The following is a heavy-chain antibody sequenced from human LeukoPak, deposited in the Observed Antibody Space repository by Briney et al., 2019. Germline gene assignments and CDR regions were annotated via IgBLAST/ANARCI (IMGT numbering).Heavy chain of an antibody. Sequence: SETLSLTCTVSDVSVNSGGYYWNWIRQPPERGLEWIGYIYYSGSTNSNPSLKSRVIISVDTSKNQFSLKLSSVTAADTAVYYCAREVRPTRWYFDLWGRGALVTVSS. CDR3: AREVRPTRWYFDL. CDR1: DVSVNSGGYY. CDR2: IYYSGST. J-gene: IGHJ2*01. V-gene: IGHV4-61*08.